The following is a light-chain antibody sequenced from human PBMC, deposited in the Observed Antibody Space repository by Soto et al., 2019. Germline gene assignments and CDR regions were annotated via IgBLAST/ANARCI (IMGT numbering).Light chain of an antibody. J-gene: IGKJ1*01. CDR3: QQRDIWPWT. Sequence: ETVMTQSPATLSVSPGERATLSCRASQSVRTKLAWYQQKPGQAPRLLIYGASSRATGIPARFSGSGSGTDFTLTISSLEPEDFAVYYCQQRDIWPWTFGQGTKVDIK. V-gene: IGKV3-11*01. CDR1: QSVRTK. CDR2: GAS.